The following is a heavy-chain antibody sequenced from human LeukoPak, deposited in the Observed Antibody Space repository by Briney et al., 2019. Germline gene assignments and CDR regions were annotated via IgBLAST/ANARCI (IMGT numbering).Heavy chain of an antibody. CDR3: ATDGQQLVQAEYFQR. V-gene: IGHV1-24*01. J-gene: IGHJ1*01. CDR1: GYTLTELS. Sequence: GASVKVSCKVSGYTLTELSMHWVRQAPGKGLEWMGGFDPEDGETIYAQKFQGRVTMTEDTSTDTAYMELSSLRSEDTAVYYCATDGQQLVQAEYFQRWGQDTLVTVSS. D-gene: IGHD6-13*01. CDR2: FDPEDGET.